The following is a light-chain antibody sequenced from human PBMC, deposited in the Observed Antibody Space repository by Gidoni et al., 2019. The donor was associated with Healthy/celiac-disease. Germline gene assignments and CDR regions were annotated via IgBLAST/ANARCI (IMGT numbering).Light chain of an antibody. J-gene: IGKJ3*01. Sequence: IVLTQYPATLSLSPGERTTLSCRASQSVSSYLAWYPQKPGQPPRLLIYDASTSATDIPASFSGSGSGTDFTLTISSLEPADFSVYYCQQRRHWPFTFGPGTKVDIK. CDR3: QQRRHWPFT. CDR2: DAS. V-gene: IGKV3-11*01. CDR1: QSVSSY.